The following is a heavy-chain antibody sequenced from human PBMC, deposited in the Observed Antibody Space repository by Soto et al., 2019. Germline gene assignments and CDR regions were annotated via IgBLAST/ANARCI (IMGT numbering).Heavy chain of an antibody. CDR3: ARLLLYSASGRGWFDP. J-gene: IGHJ5*02. CDR2: IKHDGSQS. D-gene: IGHD2-2*02. V-gene: IGHV3-7*03. Sequence: DVQLVESGGGLVQPGGPLRLSCTASGFTFSKFWMSWVRQAPGKGLEWVANIKHDGSQSYYVDSVKGRFTISRDNAKNSLYLQVNSLRVDDTAVYYCARLLLYSASGRGWFDPRGQGTLVTVSS. CDR1: GFTFSKFW.